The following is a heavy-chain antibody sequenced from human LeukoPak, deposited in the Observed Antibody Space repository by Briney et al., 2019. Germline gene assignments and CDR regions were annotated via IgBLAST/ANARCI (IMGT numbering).Heavy chain of an antibody. CDR1: GGSISSGGYS. D-gene: IGHD3-22*01. CDR2: IYHSGST. Sequence: SETLSLTCAVSGGSISSGGYSWSWIRQPPGKGLEWIGYIYHSGSTYYNPSLKSRVTISVDRSKNQFSLKLSSVAAADTAVYYCASSYYYDSSGANFDYWGQGTLVTVSS. V-gene: IGHV4-30-2*01. J-gene: IGHJ4*02. CDR3: ASSYYYDSSGANFDY.